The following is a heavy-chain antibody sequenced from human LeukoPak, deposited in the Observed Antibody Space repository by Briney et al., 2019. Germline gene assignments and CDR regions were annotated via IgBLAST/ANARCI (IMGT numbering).Heavy chain of an antibody. CDR2: IVGGSGNT. D-gene: IGHD6-19*01. J-gene: IGHJ5*02. V-gene: IGHV1-58*02. CDR1: GFTFTSSA. Sequence: SVKVSCKASGFTFTSSAMQWVRQARGQRLEWIGWIVGGSGNTNYAQKFQERVTITRDMSTSTAYMELSSLRSEDTAVYYCAAEIAVASGIVLDPWGQGTLVTVSS. CDR3: AAEIAVASGIVLDP.